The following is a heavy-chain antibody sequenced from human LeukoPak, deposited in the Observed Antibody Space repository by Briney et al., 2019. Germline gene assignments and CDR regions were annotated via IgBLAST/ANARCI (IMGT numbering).Heavy chain of an antibody. Sequence: GGSLRLSCTASGFTVRSNYMSWVRQSPRKGLEWVSITYSGGSTDYADSVKGRFIISRDHSKNTLYLQMNSLRAEDTAVYYCARDRYCSGGSCYGDAFDLWGQGTMVTVSS. CDR1: GFTVRSNY. V-gene: IGHV3-53*01. J-gene: IGHJ3*01. CDR2: TYSGGST. CDR3: ARDRYCSGGSCYGDAFDL. D-gene: IGHD2-15*01.